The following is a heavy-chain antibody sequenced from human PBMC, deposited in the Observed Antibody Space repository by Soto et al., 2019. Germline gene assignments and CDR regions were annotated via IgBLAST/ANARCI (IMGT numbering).Heavy chain of an antibody. V-gene: IGHV3-23*01. D-gene: IGHD3-10*01. CDR1: GFTFSSYA. CDR2: ISGSGGST. Sequence: EVQLLESGGGLVQPGGSLRLSCAASGFTFSSYAMSGVRQAPGKGLEWVSAISGSGGSTYYADSVKGRFTISRDNSKNTRSVQMTSLRAEDTAVYYCAKGASGDYYYGMDVWGQGTTVTVSS. CDR3: AKGASGDYYYGMDV. J-gene: IGHJ6*01.